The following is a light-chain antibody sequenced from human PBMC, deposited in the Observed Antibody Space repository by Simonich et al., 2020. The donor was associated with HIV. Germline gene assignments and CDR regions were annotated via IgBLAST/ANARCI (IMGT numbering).Light chain of an antibody. CDR3: QQYGSSPYT. Sequence: EIVLTQSPGTLSLSPGERATLSCRASQSVFISYLAWYQQKPGLAPRLLIYDASSRATGIPDRFSGSGSGTDFTLTISRLEPEDFSVYYCQQYGSSPYTFGQGTKLEIK. CDR1: QSVFISY. CDR2: DAS. J-gene: IGKJ2*01. V-gene: IGKV3D-20*01.